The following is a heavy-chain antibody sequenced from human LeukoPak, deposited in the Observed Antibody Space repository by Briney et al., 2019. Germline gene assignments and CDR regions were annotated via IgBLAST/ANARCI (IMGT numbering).Heavy chain of an antibody. V-gene: IGHV4-39*01. Sequence: SETLSLTCTVSGGSISGSYSYWGWIRQPPGKGLEWIGSIHYSGNTYYNPSLKSRVTISVDTSENQFSLKLTSVTAADTAVYYCARPTFASYSSGYHYWGQGTLVTVSS. CDR1: GGSISGSYSY. CDR2: IHYSGNT. CDR3: ARPTFASYSSGYHY. J-gene: IGHJ4*02. D-gene: IGHD3-22*01.